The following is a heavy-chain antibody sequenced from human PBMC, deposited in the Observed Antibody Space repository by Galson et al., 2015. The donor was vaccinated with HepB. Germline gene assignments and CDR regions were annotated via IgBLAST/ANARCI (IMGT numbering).Heavy chain of an antibody. V-gene: IGHV1-69*13. D-gene: IGHD1-7*01. J-gene: IGHJ5*02. CDR1: GGTFSSYA. CDR3: ARSRVTGTTGWFDP. CDR2: IIPIFGTA. Sequence: SVKVSCKASGGTFSSYAISWVRQAPGQGLEWMGGIIPIFGTANYAQKFQGRVTITADESTSTAYMGLSSLRSEDTAVYYCARSRVTGTTGWFDPWGQGTLVTVSS.